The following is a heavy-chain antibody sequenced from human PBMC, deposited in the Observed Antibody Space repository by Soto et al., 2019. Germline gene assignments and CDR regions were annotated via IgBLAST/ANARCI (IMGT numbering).Heavy chain of an antibody. D-gene: IGHD3-3*01. V-gene: IGHV1-18*04. J-gene: IGHJ4*02. CDR2: ISAYNGNT. Sequence: ASVKVSCKASGYTFTSYGISWVRQAPGQGLEWMGWISAYNGNTNYAQKLQGRVTMTTDTSRSTAYMELRSLRSDDTAVYYCARDRFRYYDFWSGYYRFRFDYWGQGTLVTVSS. CDR1: GYTFTSYG. CDR3: ARDRFRYYDFWSGYYRFRFDY.